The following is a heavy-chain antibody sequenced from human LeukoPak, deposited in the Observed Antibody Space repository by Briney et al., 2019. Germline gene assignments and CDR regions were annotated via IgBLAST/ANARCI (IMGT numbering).Heavy chain of an antibody. V-gene: IGHV3-23*01. CDR2: ISGSGDTT. Sequence: GGSLRLSCAVSGFTFNSYAMNWVRQAPGKGLEWVSVISGSGDTTYYAESVKGRFAISRDNSKNTLYLHMNSLRAEDTAVYYCAKKRDAFDIWGQGTVVTVSS. D-gene: IGHD5-24*01. CDR1: GFTFNSYA. CDR3: AKKRDAFDI. J-gene: IGHJ3*02.